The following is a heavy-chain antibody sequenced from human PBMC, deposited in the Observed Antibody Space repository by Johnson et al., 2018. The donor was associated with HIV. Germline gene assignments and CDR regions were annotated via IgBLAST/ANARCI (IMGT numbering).Heavy chain of an antibody. Sequence: VQLVESGGGLVQPGGSLRLSCAASGFTFSSYAMSWVRQAPGKGLEWVGRIKSKTDGGTIDYAAPVKGRFTISRDDSKNTLYLQMNSLKTEDTAVYYCTTVAGGASDIWGQGTMVTVSS. CDR3: TTVAGGASDI. CDR1: GFTFSSYA. CDR2: IKSKTDGGTI. J-gene: IGHJ3*02. D-gene: IGHD3-16*01. V-gene: IGHV3-15*01.